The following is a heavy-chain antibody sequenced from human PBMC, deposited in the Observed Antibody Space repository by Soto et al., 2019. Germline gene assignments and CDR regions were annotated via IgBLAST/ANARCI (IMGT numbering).Heavy chain of an antibody. D-gene: IGHD6-19*01. J-gene: IGHJ4*02. CDR2: IFPIFGTA. V-gene: IGHV1-69*13. CDR1: GYTFTSYA. Sequence: SVQVSCKASGYTFTSYAISWVRQAPGQGLEWMGGIFPIFGTANYAQKFQGRVTISADESTSTAYMELSSLSSEDTAVYYCARDRGLYSSGRLDYWGQGTLVTVS. CDR3: ARDRGLYSSGRLDY.